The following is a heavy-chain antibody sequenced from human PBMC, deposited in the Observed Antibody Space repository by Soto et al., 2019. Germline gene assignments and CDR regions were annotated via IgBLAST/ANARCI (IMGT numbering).Heavy chain of an antibody. CDR3: SREREARTNCYYYLGV. D-gene: IGHD1-26*01. CDR2: IYTSASI. Sequence: ASERMSLTCIVCGAGIKTSSWTWIRQHAGKGLEWIGRIYTSASINYNPSLKGRVTLSVDTSTNQVSLSLSSVTAADTALYYCSREREARTNCYYYLGV. V-gene: IGHV4-4*07. CDR1: GAGIKTSS. J-gene: IGHJ6*03.